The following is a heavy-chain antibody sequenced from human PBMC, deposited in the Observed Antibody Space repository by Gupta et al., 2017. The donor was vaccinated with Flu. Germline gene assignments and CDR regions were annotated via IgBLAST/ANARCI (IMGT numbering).Heavy chain of an antibody. CDR3: ARDLNWAFIF. D-gene: IGHD3-16*01. J-gene: IGHJ4*02. Sequence: EVQLVESGGGLVQPGGSLRLTCVISEFTFSDSHMNWIRQAPGKGLEWISYIGSGGNTDYADSVRGRFTISRDNARDSLFLQMNSLRDEDTALYYCARDLNWAFIFWGQGALVTVSS. V-gene: IGHV3-48*02. CDR2: IGSGGNT. CDR1: EFTFSDSH.